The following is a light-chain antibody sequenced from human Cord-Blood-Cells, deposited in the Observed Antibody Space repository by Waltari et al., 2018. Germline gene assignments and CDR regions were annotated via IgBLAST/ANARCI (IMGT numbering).Light chain of an antibody. V-gene: IGKV1-5*03. Sequence: VTITCRASQSISSWLAWYQQKPGKAPKLLIYKASSLESGVPSRFSGSGSGTEFTLTISSLQPDDFATYYCQQYNSAWTFGQGTKVEIK. CDR3: QQYNSAWT. CDR2: KAS. CDR1: QSISSW. J-gene: IGKJ1*01.